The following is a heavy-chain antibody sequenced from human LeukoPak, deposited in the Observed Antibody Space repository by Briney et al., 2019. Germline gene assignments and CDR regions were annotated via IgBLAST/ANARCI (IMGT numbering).Heavy chain of an antibody. D-gene: IGHD1-26*01. CDR2: MLGDGSSS. Sequence: GGSLRLSCAASGFTLSSTWMHWVRQAPGKGLVWVSLMLGDGSSSTYADSVKGRFTVSRDNAKNTLYLQMNSLRAEDTAVYYCASSDRLDYWGQGTLVTVSS. J-gene: IGHJ4*02. V-gene: IGHV3-74*01. CDR1: GFTLSSTW. CDR3: ASSDRLDY.